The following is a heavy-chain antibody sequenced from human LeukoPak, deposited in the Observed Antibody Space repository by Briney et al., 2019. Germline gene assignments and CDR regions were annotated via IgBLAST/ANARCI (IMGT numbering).Heavy chain of an antibody. V-gene: IGHV1-46*01. Sequence: APVTVSCKASGYTFTSYYMHWVRQAPGQGLEWMGIINPSGGSTSYAQKFQGRVTMTRDTSTSTVYMELSSLRSEDTAVYYCARVAARDTAMVHHFDYWGQGTLVTVSS. D-gene: IGHD5-18*01. CDR1: GYTFTSYY. CDR2: INPSGGST. CDR3: ARVAARDTAMVHHFDY. J-gene: IGHJ4*02.